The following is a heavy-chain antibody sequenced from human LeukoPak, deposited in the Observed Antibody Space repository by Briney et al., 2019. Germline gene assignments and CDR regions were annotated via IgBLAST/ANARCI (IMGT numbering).Heavy chain of an antibody. CDR1: GFTFSSYE. J-gene: IGHJ4*02. D-gene: IGHD3-10*01. V-gene: IGHV3-48*03. CDR2: ISSSGSTI. CDR3: TTVEGYYYGSSYFDY. Sequence: GGSLRLSCAASGFTFSSYEMNWVRQAPGKGLEWVSYISSSGSTIYYADSVKGRFTISRDNAKNSLYLQMNSLRAEDTAVYYCTTVEGYYYGSSYFDYWGQGTLVTVSS.